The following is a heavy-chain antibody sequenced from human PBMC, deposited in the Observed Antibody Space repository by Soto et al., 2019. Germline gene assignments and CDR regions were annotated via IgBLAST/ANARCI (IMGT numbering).Heavy chain of an antibody. J-gene: IGHJ4*01. D-gene: IGHD7-27*01. CDR3: VRELGLAY. V-gene: IGHV3-7*03. CDR2: INKDGSQK. CDR1: GFTFSNYA. Sequence: PGGSLRLSCAVSGFTFSNYAMHWVRQAPGKGLEWVANINKDGSQKNYVDSVKGRFTIARDNGQNSLSLQVNSLRVEDAAVYYCVRELGLAYLGHGALVTGLL.